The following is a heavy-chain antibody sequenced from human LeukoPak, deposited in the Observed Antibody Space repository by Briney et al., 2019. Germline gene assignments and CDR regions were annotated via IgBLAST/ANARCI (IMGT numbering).Heavy chain of an antibody. CDR1: GFTFSSYG. CDR2: ISYDGSNK. V-gene: IGHV3-30*18. J-gene: IGHJ4*02. CDR3: AKDAYCSSTSCYSNFDY. D-gene: IGHD2-2*02. Sequence: GGSLRLSCAASGFTFSSYGMHWVRQAPGKGLEWVAVISYDGSNKYYADSVKGRFTISRDNSKNTLYPQMNSLRAEDTAVYYCAKDAYCSSTSCYSNFDYWGQGTLVTVSS.